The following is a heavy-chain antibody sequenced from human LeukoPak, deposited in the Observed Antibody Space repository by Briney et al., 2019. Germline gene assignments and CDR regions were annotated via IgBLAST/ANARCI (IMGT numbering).Heavy chain of an antibody. D-gene: IGHD3-3*01. J-gene: IGHJ4*02. CDR1: GGSISSSSYY. CDR2: INHSGST. Sequence: SETLSLTCTVSGGSISSSSYYWGWIRQPPGKGLEWIGEINHSGSTNYNPSLKSRVTISVDTSKNQFSLKLSSATAADTAVYYCARGLSTIFGVVIGFDYWGQGTLVTVSS. V-gene: IGHV4-39*07. CDR3: ARGLSTIFGVVIGFDY.